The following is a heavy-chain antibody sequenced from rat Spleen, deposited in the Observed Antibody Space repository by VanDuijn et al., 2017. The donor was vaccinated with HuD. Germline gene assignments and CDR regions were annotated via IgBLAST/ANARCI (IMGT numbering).Heavy chain of an antibody. J-gene: IGHJ2*01. Sequence: EVQLQESGPGLVKPSQSLSLTCSVTGYSITSNYWVWIRKFPGNKMEWIGHISYSGSTRYNPSLKRRISITRDKSKNQFFLQLNSVTTEDTATYYCVRSVGYTYSFFDYWGQGVMVTVSS. V-gene: IGHV3-1*01. CDR2: ISYSGST. CDR3: VRSVGYTYSFFDY. CDR1: GYSITSNY. D-gene: IGHD1-4*01.